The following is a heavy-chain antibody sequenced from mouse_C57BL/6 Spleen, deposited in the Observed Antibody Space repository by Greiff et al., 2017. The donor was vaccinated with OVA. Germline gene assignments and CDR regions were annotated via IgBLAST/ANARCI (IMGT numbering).Heavy chain of an antibody. J-gene: IGHJ3*01. Sequence: EVQRVESGPGLVKPSQSLSLTCSVTGYSITSGYYWNWIRQFPGNKLEWMGYISYDGSNNYNPSLKNRISITRDTSKNQFFLKLNSVTTEDTATYYCARDLDGSSWAYWGQGTLVTVSA. V-gene: IGHV3-6*01. CDR2: ISYDGSN. CDR1: GYSITSGYY. CDR3: ARDLDGSSWAY. D-gene: IGHD1-1*01.